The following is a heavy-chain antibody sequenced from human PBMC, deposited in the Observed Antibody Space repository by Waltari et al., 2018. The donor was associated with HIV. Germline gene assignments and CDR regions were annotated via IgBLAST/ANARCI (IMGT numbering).Heavy chain of an antibody. CDR3: VKDMFGEYDY. V-gene: IGHV3-74*01. Sequence: EVQLVQSGGGLVQPGGSRWLSCAAPGFSVSRYWMNWVRKIPGQGLVWVSRINPDGNTINYADSVRGRFTISRDYAKNTLYLQMNSLRDEDTAMYYCVKDMFGEYDYWGQGTLVTVSS. CDR2: INPDGNTI. CDR1: GFSVSRYW. J-gene: IGHJ4*02. D-gene: IGHD3-10*02.